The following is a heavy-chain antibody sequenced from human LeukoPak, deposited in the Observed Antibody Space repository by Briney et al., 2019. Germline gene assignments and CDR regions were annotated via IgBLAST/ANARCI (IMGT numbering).Heavy chain of an antibody. CDR3: ARGHDSSGYAFDI. J-gene: IGHJ3*02. D-gene: IGHD3-22*01. Sequence: SETLSLTCTVSGGPISSGGYSWSWIRQHPGKGLEWIGYIYYSGSTYYNPSLKSRVTISVDTSKNQFSLKLSSVTAADTAVYYCARGHDSSGYAFDIWGQGTMVTVSS. CDR1: GGPISSGGYS. CDR2: IYYSGST. V-gene: IGHV4-31*03.